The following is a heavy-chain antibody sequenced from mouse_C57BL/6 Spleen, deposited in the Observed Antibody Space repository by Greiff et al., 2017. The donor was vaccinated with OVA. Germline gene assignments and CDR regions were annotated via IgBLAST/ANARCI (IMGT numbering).Heavy chain of an antibody. CDR2: ISDGGSYT. V-gene: IGHV5-4*01. Sequence: EVKLMESGGGLVKPGGSLKLSCAASGFTFSSYAMSWVRQTPEKRLEWVATISDGGSYTYYPDNVKGRFTISRDNAKNNLYLQMSHLKSEDTAMYYCARDLGYGNYDWFAYWGQGTLVTVSA. J-gene: IGHJ3*01. D-gene: IGHD2-10*02. CDR3: ARDLGYGNYDWFAY. CDR1: GFTFSSYA.